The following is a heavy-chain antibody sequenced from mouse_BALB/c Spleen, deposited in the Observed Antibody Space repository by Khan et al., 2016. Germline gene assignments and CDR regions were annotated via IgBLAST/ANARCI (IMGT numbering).Heavy chain of an antibody. J-gene: IGHJ2*01. V-gene: IGHV6-6*02. Sequence: EVKLEESGGGLVQPGGSMKLSCVASGLTFSSYWMSWVRQSPEKGLEWVAEIRLKSDNYATHYAESVKGKFTISRDDSKSRLYLQMNSLRAEDTGIYYCTTVVPDYWGQGTTLTVSS. CDR1: GLTFSSYW. D-gene: IGHD1-1*01. CDR3: TTVVPDY. CDR2: IRLKSDNYAT.